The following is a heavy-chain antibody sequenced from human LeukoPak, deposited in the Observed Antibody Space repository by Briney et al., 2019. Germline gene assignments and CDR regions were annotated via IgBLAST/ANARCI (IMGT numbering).Heavy chain of an antibody. CDR1: GFTFSSYS. J-gene: IGHJ4*02. CDR3: ARDPPGGYSSGWNEDY. D-gene: IGHD6-19*01. V-gene: IGHV3-21*01. Sequence: GGSLRLSCAASGFTFSSYSMNWVRQAPGKGLEWVSSISSSSSYIYYADSVKGRFTISRDNAKNSLYLQMNSLRAEDTAVYYCARDPPGGYSSGWNEDYWGQGTLVTVSS. CDR2: ISSSSSYI.